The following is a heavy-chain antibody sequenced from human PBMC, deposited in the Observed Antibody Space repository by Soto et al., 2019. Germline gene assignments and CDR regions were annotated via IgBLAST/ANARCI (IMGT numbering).Heavy chain of an antibody. CDR3: ARSPSRPHDVSWFDP. D-gene: IGHD6-6*01. V-gene: IGHV1-69*13. J-gene: IGHJ5*02. Sequence: GASVKVSCKASGGTFSSYAISWVRQAPGQGLEWMGGIIPIFGTANYAQKFQGRVTITADESTSTAYMELSSLRSEDTAVYYCARSPSRPHDVSWFDPWGQGTLVTVSS. CDR1: GGTFSSYA. CDR2: IIPIFGTA.